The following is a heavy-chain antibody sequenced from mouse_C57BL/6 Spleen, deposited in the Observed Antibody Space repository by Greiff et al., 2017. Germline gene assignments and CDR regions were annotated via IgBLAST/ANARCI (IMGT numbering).Heavy chain of an antibody. V-gene: IGHV1-15*01. CDR2: IAPETGGT. CDR1: GYTFTDYE. D-gene: IGHD1-1*01. Sequence: QVQLQQSGAELVRPGASVTLSCKASGYTFTDYEMHWVKQTPVHGLEWIGAIAPETGGTAYNQKFKGKAILTADKSSSTAYMELRSLTSEDSAVYYCTRDGSSYVADYWGQGTTLTVSS. CDR3: TRDGSSYVADY. J-gene: IGHJ2*01.